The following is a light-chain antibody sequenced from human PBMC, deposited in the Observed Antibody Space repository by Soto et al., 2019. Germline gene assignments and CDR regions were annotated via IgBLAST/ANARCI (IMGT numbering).Light chain of an antibody. Sequence: QSALTQPASVSGSPGQSITISCTGSSSDIGGYNLVSWYQQRPGKAPKLMIYEASKRPSGVSDRFSGSRSGNTASRTISALQPEDEADYSCYSFAGSATFVFGGGTKLTVL. J-gene: IGLJ2*01. CDR3: YSFAGSATFV. CDR1: SSDIGGYNL. CDR2: EAS. V-gene: IGLV2-23*02.